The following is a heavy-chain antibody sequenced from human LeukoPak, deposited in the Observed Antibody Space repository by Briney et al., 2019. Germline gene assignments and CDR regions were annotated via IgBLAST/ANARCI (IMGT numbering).Heavy chain of an antibody. CDR3: AKDIRRGYNYGYDQFAY. V-gene: IGHV3-23*01. CDR2: ISGSGGST. J-gene: IGHJ4*02. Sequence: GGSLRLSCAASGFTFSNYAMSWVRQAPGKGLEWVSAISGSGGSTYYADSVKGRFTISRDNSKNTLYLQMNSLRAEDTAVYYCAKDIRRGYNYGYDQFAYWGQGTLVAVSS. D-gene: IGHD5-18*01. CDR1: GFTFSNYA.